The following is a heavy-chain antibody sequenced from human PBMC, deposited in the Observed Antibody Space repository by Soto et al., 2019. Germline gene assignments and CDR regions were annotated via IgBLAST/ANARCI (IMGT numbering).Heavy chain of an antibody. CDR1: GGTFSSYT. CDR2: IIPILGIA. V-gene: IGHV1-69*02. J-gene: IGHJ3*02. Sequence: VKVSCKASGGTFSSYTISWVRQAPGQGLEWMGRIIPILGIANYAQKFQGRVTITADKSTSTAYMELSSLRSEDTAVYYCASSHGDYGDAFDIWGQGTMVTVSS. CDR3: ASSHGDYGDAFDI. D-gene: IGHD4-17*01.